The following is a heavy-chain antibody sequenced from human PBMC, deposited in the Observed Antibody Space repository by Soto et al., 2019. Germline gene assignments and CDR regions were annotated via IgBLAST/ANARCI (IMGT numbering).Heavy chain of an antibody. CDR1: GFTFIDAW. D-gene: IGHD6-19*01. Sequence: EVQLVESGGGLVKPGGSLGLSCAASGFTFIDAWMTWVRQAPGKGLEWVGRIKSKPDGGTADYAAPVKGRFTISRDDSKQTLYLQMNGLKTEDTAVYYCTTVLGCSSKTCSARSDPWGQGTLVTVSS. CDR2: IKSKPDGGTA. CDR3: TTVLGCSSKTCSARSDP. J-gene: IGHJ5*02. V-gene: IGHV3-15*01.